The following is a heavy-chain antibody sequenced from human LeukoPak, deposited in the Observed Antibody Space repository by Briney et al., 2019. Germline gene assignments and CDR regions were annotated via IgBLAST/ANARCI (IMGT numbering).Heavy chain of an antibody. CDR2: IGGDGGTT. Sequence: PGGSLRLSCAASGFTLSSYWMHWVRQVPGKGLEWVSAIGGDGGTTYADSVKGRFTISRDNSKNTLYLQMNSLRAEDTAIYFCAKTIPYWYFDLWGRGTLVTVSS. D-gene: IGHD5-24*01. V-gene: IGHV3-23*01. CDR3: AKTIPYWYFDL. J-gene: IGHJ2*01. CDR1: GFTLSSYW.